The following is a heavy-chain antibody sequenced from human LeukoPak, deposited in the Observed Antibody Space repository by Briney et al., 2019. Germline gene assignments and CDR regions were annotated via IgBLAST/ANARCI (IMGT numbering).Heavy chain of an antibody. V-gene: IGHV1-2*06. Sequence: ASVNVSCKPSVGTFSSYAISWVRQAPGQGLEWMGRINPNSVVTNYAQKFQGRVTMTRDTSISTAYMELSRLRSDDTAVYYCAREGFYDSSGYPYWGQGTLVTVSS. CDR1: VGTFSSYA. CDR2: INPNSVVT. CDR3: AREGFYDSSGYPY. D-gene: IGHD3-22*01. J-gene: IGHJ4*02.